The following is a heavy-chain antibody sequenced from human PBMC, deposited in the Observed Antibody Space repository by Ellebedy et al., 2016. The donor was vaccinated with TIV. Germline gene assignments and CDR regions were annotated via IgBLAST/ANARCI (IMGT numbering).Heavy chain of an antibody. CDR3: VKGGSSSLLYYFDY. J-gene: IGHJ4*02. V-gene: IGHV3-64D*06. D-gene: IGHD6-6*01. Sequence: GGSLRLSCSVSGFTFSSYSMLWVRQAPGKGLEYVSVNSGNGGSTYYADSVKGRFTMSRDNSKNTLYLQMGSLRAEDTAVYYCVKGGSSSLLYYFDYWGQGTLVTVSS. CDR1: GFTFSSYS. CDR2: NSGNGGST.